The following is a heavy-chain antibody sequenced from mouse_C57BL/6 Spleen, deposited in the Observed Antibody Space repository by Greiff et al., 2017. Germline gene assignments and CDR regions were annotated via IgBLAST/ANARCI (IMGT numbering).Heavy chain of an antibody. D-gene: IGHD1-1*01. CDR3: ASGPTVEVDY. Sequence: QVQLKESGAELARPGASVKLSCKASGYTFTSYGISWVKQRTGQGLEWIGEIYPRSGNTYYNEKFKGKATLTADKSSSTAYMELRSLTSEDSAVYFCASGPTVEVDYWGQGTTLTVSS. V-gene: IGHV1-81*01. CDR2: IYPRSGNT. CDR1: GYTFTSYG. J-gene: IGHJ2*01.